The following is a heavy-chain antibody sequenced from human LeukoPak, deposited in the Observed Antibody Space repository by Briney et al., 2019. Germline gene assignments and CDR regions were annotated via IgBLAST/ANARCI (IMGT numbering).Heavy chain of an antibody. J-gene: IGHJ4*02. V-gene: IGHV3-23*01. D-gene: IGHD2-2*03. CDR2: RKGGGEP. Sequence: GSLRPPCAAPGFSFTNYAMSGVRQAPAKGPEWLSSRKGGGEPFNADSVKGGFTVSRDDSRNTVYLQLNNLRVEDTAIYYCARASWISTADAVWWGQGTQVTVSS. CDR1: GFSFTNYA. CDR3: ARASWISTADAVW.